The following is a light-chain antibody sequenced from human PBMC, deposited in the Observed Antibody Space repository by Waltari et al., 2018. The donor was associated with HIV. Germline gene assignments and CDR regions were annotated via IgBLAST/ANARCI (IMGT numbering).Light chain of an antibody. V-gene: IGLV8-61*01. J-gene: IGLJ3*02. CDR1: SGSVSSRYY. CDR3: LLYVGTGIWV. CDR2: HTN. Sequence: QTVVTQEPSFSVSPGGTVTLTCGLSSGSVSSRYYPSWYQKTPGLPPRLLLYHTNSRSSGVPDRFSGSILGNKAALTITGAQSDDESDYYCLLYVGTGIWVFGGGTKLTVL.